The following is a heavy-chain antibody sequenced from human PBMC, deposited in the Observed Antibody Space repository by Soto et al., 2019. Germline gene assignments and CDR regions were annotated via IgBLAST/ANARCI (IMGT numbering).Heavy chain of an antibody. Sequence: QVQLVQSGAEVKKPGSSVKVSCKASGGTFSSYAISWVRQAPGQGLEWMGGIIPIFGTANYAQKFQGRVTITADESTSTAYMELSSLRSEDTAVYYCAIVVTTMVRGFIPWFDPWGQGTLVTVSS. V-gene: IGHV1-69*01. D-gene: IGHD3-10*01. CDR2: IIPIFGTA. J-gene: IGHJ5*02. CDR3: AIVVTTMVRGFIPWFDP. CDR1: GGTFSSYA.